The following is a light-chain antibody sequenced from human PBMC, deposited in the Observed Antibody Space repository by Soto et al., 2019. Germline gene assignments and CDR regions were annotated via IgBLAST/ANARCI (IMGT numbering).Light chain of an antibody. J-gene: IGKJ2*01. CDR2: GAS. Sequence: IEMTQSPATRSMSPGERATVSCRASRSVYSNLAWYQQRPGQPPRLLMYGASTRAAGTPVRFSGSGSGTEFTLTISSLQPEVFAIYFCQQYHNWPMYTFGQGTKVEIK. CDR1: RSVYSN. CDR3: QQYHNWPMYT. V-gene: IGKV3-15*01.